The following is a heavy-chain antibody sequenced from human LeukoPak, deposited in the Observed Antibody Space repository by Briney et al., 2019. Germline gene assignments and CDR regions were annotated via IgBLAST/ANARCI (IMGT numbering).Heavy chain of an antibody. D-gene: IGHD6-13*01. CDR2: IYYSGST. Sequence: SETLSLTCTVSGGSISSYYWSWIRQPPGKGLEWIGYIYYSGSTNYNPSLKSRVTISVDTSKIQFSLKLSSVTAADTAVYYCARASSSWSHFDYWGQGTLATVSS. J-gene: IGHJ4*02. CDR3: ARASSSWSHFDY. V-gene: IGHV4-59*01. CDR1: GGSISSYY.